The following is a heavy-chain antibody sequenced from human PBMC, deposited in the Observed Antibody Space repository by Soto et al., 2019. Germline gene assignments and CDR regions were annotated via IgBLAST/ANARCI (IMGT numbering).Heavy chain of an antibody. D-gene: IGHD2-15*01. J-gene: IGHJ6*03. V-gene: IGHV4-34*01. Sequence: PSETLSLTCAVYGGSFSGYYWSWIRQPPGKGLEWIGEINHSGSTNYNPSLKSRVTISVDTSKNQFSLKLSSVTAADTAVYYCAGLPLGYCSGGSCYPRAYYYYYMDGWGKGTTVTVSS. CDR2: INHSGST. CDR1: GGSFSGYY. CDR3: AGLPLGYCSGGSCYPRAYYYYYMDG.